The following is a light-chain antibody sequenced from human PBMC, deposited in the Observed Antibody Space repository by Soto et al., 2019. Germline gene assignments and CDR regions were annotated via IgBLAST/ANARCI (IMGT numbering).Light chain of an antibody. CDR1: SSDICAYDY. J-gene: IGLJ1*01. V-gene: IGLV2-14*01. Sequence: QSSLTQPASLSGSPVQSITISCTGTSSDICAYDYFAWFQQHPGKAPKLRIPEVNNRPSGVSNRFYGSKSGNTAYLTISGLQVEDEAEYFCISFTNTXTHVVGSGTTVXV. CDR2: EVN. CDR3: ISFTNTXTHV.